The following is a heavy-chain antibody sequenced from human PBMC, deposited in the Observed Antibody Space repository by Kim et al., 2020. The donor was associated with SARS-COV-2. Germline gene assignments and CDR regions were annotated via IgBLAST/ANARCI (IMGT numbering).Heavy chain of an antibody. D-gene: IGHD2-21*01. CDR2: IYSDDST. CDR1: GFTVSSNY. Sequence: GGSLRLSCAAFGFTVSSNYMSWVRQAPGKGLEWVSVIYSDDSTYYADSVKGRFTSSRHNSKNMLYLQIHSLRAEDPAVYYCARDRSVMTGDAENDYWGQGALVTVSS. CDR3: ARDRSVMTGDAENDY. V-gene: IGHV3-66*01. J-gene: IGHJ4*02.